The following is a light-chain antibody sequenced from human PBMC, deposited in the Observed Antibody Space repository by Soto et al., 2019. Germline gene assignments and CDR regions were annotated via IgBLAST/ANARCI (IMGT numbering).Light chain of an antibody. CDR1: QSISSY. CDR3: QQSYNTPRT. V-gene: IGKV1-39*01. Sequence: DIQMTQSPSSVSASVGDRVTITCRASQSISSYLNWYQQKLGKAPKLLISAASSLQSGVPSRFSASGSGTYFTLTISSLLPEDVATYYCQQSYNTPRTFGQGTKVEIK. J-gene: IGKJ1*01. CDR2: AAS.